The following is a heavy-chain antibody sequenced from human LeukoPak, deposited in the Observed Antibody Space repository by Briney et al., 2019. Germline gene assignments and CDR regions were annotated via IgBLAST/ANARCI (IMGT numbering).Heavy chain of an antibody. CDR3: ARDLGTGTGGY. Sequence: SETLSLTCAVSGGSISSGGYSWSWIWQPPGKGLEWIGYIYHSGSTYYNPSLKSRVTISVDRSKNQFSLKLSSVTAADTAVYYCARDLGTGTGGYWGQGTLVTVSS. CDR2: IYHSGST. V-gene: IGHV4-30-2*01. D-gene: IGHD1-1*01. CDR1: GGSISSGGYS. J-gene: IGHJ4*02.